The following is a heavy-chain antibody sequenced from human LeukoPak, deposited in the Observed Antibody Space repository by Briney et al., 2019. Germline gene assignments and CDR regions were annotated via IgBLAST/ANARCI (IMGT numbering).Heavy chain of an antibody. CDR2: INGDGRNI. J-gene: IGHJ4*02. Sequence: GGSLRPSCVASGFTFSSYWMHWVRQDPRKGLVWVSRINGDGRNINYADSVRGRFTISRDNAKNTLYLLMNSLRAEDTAVYYCAREEGLVLDYWGQGTLVTVSS. V-gene: IGHV3-74*01. CDR1: GFTFSSYW. D-gene: IGHD2-8*02. CDR3: AREEGLVLDY.